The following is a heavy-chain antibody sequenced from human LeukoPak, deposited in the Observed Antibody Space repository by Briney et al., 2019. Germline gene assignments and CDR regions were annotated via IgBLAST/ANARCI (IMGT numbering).Heavy chain of an antibody. CDR2: ISYDGSNK. V-gene: IGHV3-30-3*01. Sequence: GGSLRLSCAASGFTFSSYAMHWVRQAPGKGLEWVAVISYDGSNKYYADSVKGRFTISRDNSKNTLYLQMNSLRAEDTAMYYCARRAYCSSTSCPFDYWGQGTLVTVSS. J-gene: IGHJ4*02. CDR3: ARRAYCSSTSCPFDY. D-gene: IGHD2-2*01. CDR1: GFTFSSYA.